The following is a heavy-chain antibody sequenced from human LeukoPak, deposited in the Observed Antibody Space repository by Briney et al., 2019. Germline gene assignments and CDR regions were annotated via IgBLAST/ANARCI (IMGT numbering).Heavy chain of an antibody. CDR2: ISSSSSYI. J-gene: IGHJ4*02. V-gene: IGHV3-21*01. Sequence: PGGSLRLSCAASGFTFSSYSMNWVRQAPGKGLEWVSSISSSSSYIYYADSVKGRFTISRDNAKNSLYLQMNSLGAEDTAVYYCARVHLAVAGTGFDYWGQGTLVTVSS. CDR3: ARVHLAVAGTGFDY. CDR1: GFTFSSYS. D-gene: IGHD6-19*01.